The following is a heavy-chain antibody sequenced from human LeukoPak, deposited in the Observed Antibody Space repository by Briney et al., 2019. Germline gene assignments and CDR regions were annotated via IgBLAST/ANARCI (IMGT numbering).Heavy chain of an antibody. Sequence: ASVKVSCKASGYTFTGYYMHWVRQAPGQGLEWMGWINPNSGGTNYAQKFQGRVTMTRDTSISTAYMELSRLRSDDTAVYYCARGSHYYGSGSYDAFDIWGQGTMVTVSS. V-gene: IGHV1-2*02. CDR3: ARGSHYYGSGSYDAFDI. CDR1: GYTFTGYY. D-gene: IGHD3-10*01. J-gene: IGHJ3*02. CDR2: INPNSGGT.